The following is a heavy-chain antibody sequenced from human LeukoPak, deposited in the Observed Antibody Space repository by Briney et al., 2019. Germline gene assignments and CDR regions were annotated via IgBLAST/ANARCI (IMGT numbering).Heavy chain of an antibody. V-gene: IGHV4-59*08. D-gene: IGHD3-22*01. CDR1: GGSISSYY. Sequence: PSETLSLTCTVSGGSISSYYWSWIRQPPGKGLEWIGYIYYSGSTNYNPSLKSRLTLPVGTPKNQFSLRLSSVTAADTAVYYCARASYSYDISGWVPFDYWGQGTLVTVSS. J-gene: IGHJ4*02. CDR3: ARASYSYDISGWVPFDY. CDR2: IYYSGST.